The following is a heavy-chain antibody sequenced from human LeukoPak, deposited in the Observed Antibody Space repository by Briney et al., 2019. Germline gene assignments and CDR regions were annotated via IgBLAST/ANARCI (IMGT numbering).Heavy chain of an antibody. D-gene: IGHD1-26*01. CDR3: ARLRVSGSYLYYFDY. Sequence: SETLSLTCTVSNGSISSYHWSWVRQPPGKGLEWIGYILTSGTTNYNPSLKSRFTISVDTSKNQFTLKLSSVTAADAAVYYCARLRVSGSYLYYFDYWGQGTLVTVSS. V-gene: IGHV4-4*09. J-gene: IGHJ4*02. CDR1: NGSISSYH. CDR2: ILTSGTT.